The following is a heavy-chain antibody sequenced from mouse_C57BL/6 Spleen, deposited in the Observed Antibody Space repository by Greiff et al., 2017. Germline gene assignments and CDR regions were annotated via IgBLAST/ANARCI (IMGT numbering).Heavy chain of an antibody. Sequence: EVQLQESGPGLVKPSQSLSLTCSVTGYSITSGYYWNWIRQFPGNKLEWMGYISYDGSNNYNPSLKNRISITRDTSKNQFFLKLNSVTTEDTATYYCARDATTVGYFDVWGTGTTVTVSS. CDR3: ARDATTVGYFDV. J-gene: IGHJ1*03. CDR2: ISYDGSN. D-gene: IGHD1-1*01. CDR1: GYSITSGYY. V-gene: IGHV3-6*01.